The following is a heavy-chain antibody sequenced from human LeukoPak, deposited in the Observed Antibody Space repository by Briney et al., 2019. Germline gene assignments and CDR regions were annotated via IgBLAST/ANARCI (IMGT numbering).Heavy chain of an antibody. D-gene: IGHD3-3*01. CDR1: GGSFSGYY. J-gene: IGHJ3*02. Sequence: TSETLSLTCAVYGGSFSGYYWSWIRQPPGEGVGWFGEINHSGSTNYNPSLKSRVTISVDTSKNQFSLKLSSVTAADTAVYYCARAYYDFWSGYPPGAFDIWGQGTMVTVSS. V-gene: IGHV4-34*01. CDR3: ARAYYDFWSGYPPGAFDI. CDR2: INHSGST.